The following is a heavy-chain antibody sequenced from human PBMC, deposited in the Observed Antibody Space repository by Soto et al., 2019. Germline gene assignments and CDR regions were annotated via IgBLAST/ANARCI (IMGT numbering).Heavy chain of an antibody. J-gene: IGHJ6*02. CDR3: TTEGYCTNGVCYRPFYYYGMDV. CDR2: IKSKTDGGTT. V-gene: IGHV3-15*01. Sequence: GGSLRLSCAASGFTFSNAWMSWGRQAPGKGLEWVGRIKSKTDGGTTDYAAPVKGRFTISRDDSKNTLYLQMNSLKTEDTAVYYCTTEGYCTNGVCYRPFYYYGMDVWGQGTTVTVSS. D-gene: IGHD2-8*01. CDR1: GFTFSNAW.